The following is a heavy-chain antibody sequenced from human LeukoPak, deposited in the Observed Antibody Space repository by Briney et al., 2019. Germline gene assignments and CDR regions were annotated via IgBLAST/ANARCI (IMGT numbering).Heavy chain of an antibody. Sequence: GASVKVSCRASGYTFTCYYMSWVRQAPGQGLEWMGWINPDSGGTHYAQNFQGWVTMTRDTSISTAYMELSRLRSDDTAVYYCARGTLTAPRSAFEIWGQGTMVTVSS. CDR1: GYTFTCYY. J-gene: IGHJ3*02. CDR3: ARGTLTAPRSAFEI. CDR2: INPDSGGT. D-gene: IGHD1-14*01. V-gene: IGHV1-2*04.